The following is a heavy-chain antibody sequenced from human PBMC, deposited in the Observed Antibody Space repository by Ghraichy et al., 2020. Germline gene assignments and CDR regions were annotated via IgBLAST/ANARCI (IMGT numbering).Heavy chain of an antibody. CDR3: ATIMYTAMVKDY. D-gene: IGHD5-18*01. J-gene: IGHJ4*02. V-gene: IGHV4-34*01. Sequence: SQTLSLTCAVYGGSFSGYYWSWIRQPPGKGLEWIGEINHSGSTNYNPSLKSRVTISVDTSKNQFSLKLSSVTAADTAVYYCATIMYTAMVKDYWGQGTLVTVSS. CDR2: INHSGST. CDR1: GGSFSGYY.